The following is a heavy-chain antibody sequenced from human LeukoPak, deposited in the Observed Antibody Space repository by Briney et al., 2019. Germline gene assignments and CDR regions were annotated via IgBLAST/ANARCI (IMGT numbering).Heavy chain of an antibody. Sequence: ASVKVSCKASGYTFTSYGISWVRQAPGQGLEWMGWISAYNGNTNYAQKLQGRVTMTTDTSTSTAYTELRSLRSDDTAVYYCARDPYDYGDINWFDPWGQGTLVTVSS. D-gene: IGHD4-17*01. J-gene: IGHJ5*02. CDR3: ARDPYDYGDINWFDP. CDR1: GYTFTSYG. V-gene: IGHV1-18*01. CDR2: ISAYNGNT.